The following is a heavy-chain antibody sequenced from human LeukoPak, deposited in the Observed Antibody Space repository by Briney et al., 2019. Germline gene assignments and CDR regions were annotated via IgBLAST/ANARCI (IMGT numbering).Heavy chain of an antibody. CDR3: GRIVVVTAIVPKPSKEVDY. Sequence: PSETLSLTCTVSGGSISSSSYYWGWIRQPPGKGLEWIGSIYYSGSTYYNPSLKSRVTISVDTSKNQFSLKLSSVTAADTAVYYCGRIVVVTAIVPKPSKEVDYWGQGTLVTVSS. J-gene: IGHJ4*02. D-gene: IGHD2-21*02. CDR2: IYYSGST. V-gene: IGHV4-39*01. CDR1: GGSISSSSYY.